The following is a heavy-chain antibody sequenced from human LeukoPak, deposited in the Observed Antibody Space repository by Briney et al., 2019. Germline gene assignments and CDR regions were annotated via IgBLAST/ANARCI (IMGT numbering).Heavy chain of an antibody. CDR1: GGSISSYY. J-gene: IGHJ4*02. Sequence: SETLSLTCTVSGGSISSYYWSWIRQPPGKGLEWIGYIYYSGSTNYNPSLKSRVTISVDTSKIQFSLKLSSVTAAGTAVYYCARHAVAVAYPYFDYWGQGTLVTVSS. D-gene: IGHD6-19*01. CDR2: IYYSGST. V-gene: IGHV4-59*08. CDR3: ARHAVAVAYPYFDY.